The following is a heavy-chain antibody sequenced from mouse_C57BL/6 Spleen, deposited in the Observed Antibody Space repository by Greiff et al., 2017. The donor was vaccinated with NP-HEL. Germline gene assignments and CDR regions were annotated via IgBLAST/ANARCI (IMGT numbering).Heavy chain of an antibody. CDR3: ARGGYEGYFDY. CDR2: IYPGDGDT. J-gene: IGHJ2*01. CDR1: GYAFSSYW. V-gene: IGHV1-80*01. D-gene: IGHD2-14*01. Sequence: VQLQQSGAELVKPGASVKISCKASGYAFSSYWMNWVKQRPGKGLEWIGQIYPGDGDTNYNGKFKGKATLTADKSSSPAYMQLSSLTSEDSAVYFCARGGYEGYFDYWGQGTTLTVSS.